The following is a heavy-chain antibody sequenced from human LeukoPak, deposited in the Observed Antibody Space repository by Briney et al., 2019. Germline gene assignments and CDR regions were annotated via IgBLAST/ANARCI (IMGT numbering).Heavy chain of an antibody. J-gene: IGHJ4*02. CDR3: ARDSGGSYDY. V-gene: IGHV4-31*03. D-gene: IGHD1-26*01. CDR1: GGSISSGGYS. Sequence: SETLSLTCTVSGGSISSGGYSWSWIRQHPGKGLEWIGYIYYSGSTYYNPSLKSRVTISVDTSKNQFSLKLSSVTAADTAVYYCARDSGGSYDYWGQGTLVTVSS. CDR2: IYYSGST.